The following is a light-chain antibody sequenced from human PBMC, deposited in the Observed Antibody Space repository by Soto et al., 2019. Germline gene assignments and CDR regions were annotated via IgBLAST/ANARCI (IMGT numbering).Light chain of an antibody. CDR1: QTVSSGF. Sequence: EIVLTQSPGTLSLSPGERATLSCRASQTVSSGFLAWYQQKPGQAPRLLIYGATSRATGIPDRFSGSGSGADFTLTIRRLEPEDFAVYYCQQYGSSPPYTFGQGTKLDIK. V-gene: IGKV3-20*01. CDR3: QQYGSSPPYT. J-gene: IGKJ2*01. CDR2: GAT.